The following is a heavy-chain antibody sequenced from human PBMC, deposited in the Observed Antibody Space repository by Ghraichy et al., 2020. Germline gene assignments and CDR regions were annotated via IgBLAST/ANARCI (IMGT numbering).Heavy chain of an antibody. D-gene: IGHD3-9*01. CDR3: ARGEGVYDILTGYPYWYFDL. V-gene: IGHV4-34*01. J-gene: IGHJ2*01. CDR1: GGSFSGYY. CDR2: INHSGST. Sequence: SETLSLTCAVYGGSFSGYYWSWIRQPPGKGLEWIGEINHSGSTNYNPSLKSRVTISVDTSKNQFSLKLSSVTAADTAVYYCARGEGVYDILTGYPYWYFDLWGRGTLVTVSS.